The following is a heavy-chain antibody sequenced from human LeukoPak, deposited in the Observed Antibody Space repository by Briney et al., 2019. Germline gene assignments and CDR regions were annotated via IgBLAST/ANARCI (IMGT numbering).Heavy chain of an antibody. Sequence: SVKVSCKASGGTFSSYAISWVRQALGQGLEWMGGIIPIFGTANYAQKFQGRVTITADESTSTAYMELSSLRSEDTAVYYCARDPNYGEDAFDIWGQGTMVTVSS. D-gene: IGHD4-17*01. J-gene: IGHJ3*02. CDR1: GGTFSSYA. CDR2: IIPIFGTA. CDR3: ARDPNYGEDAFDI. V-gene: IGHV1-69*13.